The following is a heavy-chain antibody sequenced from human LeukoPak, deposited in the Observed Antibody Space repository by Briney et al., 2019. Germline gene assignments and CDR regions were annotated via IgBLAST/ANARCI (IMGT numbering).Heavy chain of an antibody. V-gene: IGHV1-69*13. D-gene: IGHD5-12*01. CDR1: GGTFSSYA. CDR3: AREVTGSGRTNPSQVATIIVSNWFDP. J-gene: IGHJ5*02. CDR2: IIPIIGTA. Sequence: ASVKVSCKVSGGTFSSYAISWVRQAPGQGLEWMGGIIPIIGTANYAQKFQGRVTITADESTSTAYMELSRLRSDDTAVYYCAREVTGSGRTNPSQVATIIVSNWFDPWGQGTLVTVSS.